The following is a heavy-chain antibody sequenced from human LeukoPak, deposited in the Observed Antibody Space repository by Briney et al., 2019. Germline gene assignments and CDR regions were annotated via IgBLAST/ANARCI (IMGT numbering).Heavy chain of an antibody. Sequence: GGSLRLSCAASGFTFSSYSMNWVRQAPGKGLEWVSYISSSSSTIYYADSVKGRFTISRDNAKNSLYLQMNSLRAEDTAVYYCAITGTADIDYWGQGTLVTVSS. D-gene: IGHD1-20*01. V-gene: IGHV3-48*01. CDR1: GFTFSSYS. J-gene: IGHJ4*02. CDR3: AITGTADIDY. CDR2: ISSSSSTI.